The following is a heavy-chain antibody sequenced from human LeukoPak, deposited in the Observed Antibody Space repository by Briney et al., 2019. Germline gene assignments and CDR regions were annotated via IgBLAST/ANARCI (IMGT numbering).Heavy chain of an antibody. CDR1: GGSISSSNW. J-gene: IGHJ6*02. Sequence: SGTLSLTCAVSGGSISSSNWWSGVRPPPGKGLEWIGSIYYSGSTYYNPSLKSRVTISVDTSKNQFSLKLSSVTAADTAVYYCARVGGTNYYYYGMDVWGQGTTVTVSS. CDR2: IYYSGST. D-gene: IGHD1-26*01. V-gene: IGHV4-4*02. CDR3: ARVGGTNYYYYGMDV.